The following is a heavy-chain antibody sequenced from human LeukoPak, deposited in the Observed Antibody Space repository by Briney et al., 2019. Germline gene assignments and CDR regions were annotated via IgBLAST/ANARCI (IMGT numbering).Heavy chain of an antibody. Sequence: PGGSLRLSCAASGFTFSSYSMNWVRQAPGKGLEWVSSISSSSSYIYYADSVKGRFTISRDNAKNSLYLQMNSLRAEDTAVYYCARDKPDPNYDILTGYYGVHDYWGQGTLVTVSS. J-gene: IGHJ4*02. CDR1: GFTFSSYS. V-gene: IGHV3-21*01. CDR2: ISSSSSYI. CDR3: ARDKPDPNYDILTGYYGVHDY. D-gene: IGHD3-9*01.